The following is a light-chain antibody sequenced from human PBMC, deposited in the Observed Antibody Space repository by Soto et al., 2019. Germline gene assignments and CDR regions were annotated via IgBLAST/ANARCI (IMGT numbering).Light chain of an antibody. CDR2: EVS. J-gene: IGLJ3*02. CDR3: SSYTSSSTWL. Sequence: QSAPTQPASVSRSPGQSITISCTGTSSDVGAYNYVSWYQQHPGKAPKLMIYEVSNRPSGVSNRFSGSKSANTASLTISGLQAGDEPDYYCSSYTSSSTWLFGGGTKLTLL. V-gene: IGLV2-14*03. CDR1: SSDVGAYNY.